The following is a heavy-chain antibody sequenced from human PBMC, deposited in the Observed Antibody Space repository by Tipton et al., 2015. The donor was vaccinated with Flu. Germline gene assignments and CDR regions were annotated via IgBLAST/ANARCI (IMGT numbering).Heavy chain of an antibody. CDR2: INVYNGKT. Sequence: QLVQSGAEVRKPGASVKVSCKSSGYPFSTSYISWVRQAPGQGLEWMGWINVYNGKTDYAQNLQGRVIMTTDTSAATAYMELRSLGSDGTAMYYCAKVGLFWSGPPSYYFDFWGQGTLVTVSS. CDR1: GYPFSTSY. J-gene: IGHJ4*02. V-gene: IGHV1-18*01. CDR3: AKVGLFWSGPPSYYFDF. D-gene: IGHD3-3*01.